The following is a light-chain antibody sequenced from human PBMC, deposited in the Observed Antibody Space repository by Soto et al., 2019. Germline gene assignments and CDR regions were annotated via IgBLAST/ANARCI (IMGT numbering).Light chain of an antibody. CDR1: SSDVGGYNY. Sequence: QYVLTQPASVSGSPGQSITISCTGTSSDVGGYNYVSWYQQHPGKAPKLMIYDVSNRPSGVSNRFSGSKSGNTASLTISGLQAEDEADYYCSSYTSSSTLDVSGTGTKVTVL. V-gene: IGLV2-14*01. J-gene: IGLJ1*01. CDR3: SSYTSSSTLDV. CDR2: DVS.